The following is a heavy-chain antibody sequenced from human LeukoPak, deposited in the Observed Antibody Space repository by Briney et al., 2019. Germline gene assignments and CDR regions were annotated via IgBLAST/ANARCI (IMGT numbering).Heavy chain of an antibody. J-gene: IGHJ3*02. CDR1: GGTFSSYA. CDR2: IIPIFGTA. Sequence: GASVKVSCKASGGTFSSYAISWVRQAPGQGLEWMGGIIPIFGTANYAQKFQVRVTITTAESTSTAYMELSSLRSEDTAVYYCAREYPGRLGDAFDIWGQGTMVTVSS. CDR3: AREYPGRLGDAFDI. D-gene: IGHD2-21*01. V-gene: IGHV1-69*05.